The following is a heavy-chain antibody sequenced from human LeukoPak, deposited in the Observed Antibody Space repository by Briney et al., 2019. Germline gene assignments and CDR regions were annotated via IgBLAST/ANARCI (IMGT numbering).Heavy chain of an antibody. Sequence: SETLSLTCAVYGGSFSGYYWSWIRQPPGKGLEWIGEINHSGSTNYNPSLKSRVTISVDTSKNQFSLKLSSVTAADTAVYYCARDFMSVGYCSGGSCYPAGYMDVWGKGTTVTVSS. CDR3: ARDFMSVGYCSGGSCYPAGYMDV. J-gene: IGHJ6*03. CDR2: INHSGST. CDR1: GGSFSGYY. V-gene: IGHV4-34*01. D-gene: IGHD2-15*01.